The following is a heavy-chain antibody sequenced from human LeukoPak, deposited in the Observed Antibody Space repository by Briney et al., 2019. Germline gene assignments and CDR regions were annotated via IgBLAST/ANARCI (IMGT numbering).Heavy chain of an antibody. J-gene: IGHJ4*02. V-gene: IGHV4-59*01. D-gene: IGHD6-19*01. CDR1: GGSISSYY. Sequence: SETLSLTCTVSGGSISSYYWSWIRQPPGKGLEWIGYIYDSGSTIQNPSLKSRSTISVDTSKNQFSLKLNSVTAADTAVYYCARGALHSNGWPYFDYWGQGTLVTVSS. CDR3: ARGALHSNGWPYFDY. CDR2: IYDSGST.